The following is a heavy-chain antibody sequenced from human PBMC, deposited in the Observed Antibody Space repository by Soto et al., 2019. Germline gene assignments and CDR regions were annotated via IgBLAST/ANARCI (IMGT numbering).Heavy chain of an antibody. J-gene: IGHJ5*02. CDR2: SNSDGSST. CDR3: ARDGFRGYDTGGWFDP. V-gene: IGHV3-74*01. D-gene: IGHD5-12*01. CDR1: GFTFSNYW. Sequence: EVQLVESGGGLVQPGGSLRLSCAASGFTFSNYWMHWVRQAPGKGLVWVSRSNSDGSSTCYADSVKGRFTISRDNARTTLYLQMNSLRPEDTAVYYCARDGFRGYDTGGWFDPWGQGTLVTVSS.